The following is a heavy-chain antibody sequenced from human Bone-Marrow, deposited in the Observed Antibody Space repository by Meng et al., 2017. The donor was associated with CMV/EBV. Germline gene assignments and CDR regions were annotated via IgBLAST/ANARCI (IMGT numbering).Heavy chain of an antibody. CDR3: ASYHCSTTDFSTRFFNY. J-gene: IGHJ4*02. Sequence: SVKVSCKASGGSFGTYTFAWVRQAPGQGLEWMGRTIPLAGVTNYAQKFQGRVSITADIFRSTAFLELSSLRSEDTAVYYCASYHCSTTDFSTRFFNYWGQGTLVTVSS. CDR1: GGSFGTYT. CDR2: TIPLAGVT. V-gene: IGHV1-69*02. D-gene: IGHD1-26*01.